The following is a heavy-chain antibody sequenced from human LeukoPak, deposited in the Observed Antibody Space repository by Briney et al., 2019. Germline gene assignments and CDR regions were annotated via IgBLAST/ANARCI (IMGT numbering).Heavy chain of an antibody. CDR2: INPSGGST. J-gene: IGHJ5*01. D-gene: IGHD3-10*01. Sequence: ASVMVSCKASGYSFTNFYIHWVRQAPGQGLEWMGIINPSGGSTNYAQKFQGRVTMTSDTSASTVYLDLSSLRSEDTAIYYCARDKSSTNWLDSWGQGTRVTVSS. CDR1: GYSFTNFY. V-gene: IGHV1-46*01. CDR3: ARDKSSTNWLDS.